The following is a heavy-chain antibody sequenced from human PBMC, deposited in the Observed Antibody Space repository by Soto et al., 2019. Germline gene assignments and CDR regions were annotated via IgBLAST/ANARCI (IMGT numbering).Heavy chain of an antibody. V-gene: IGHV4-34*01. J-gene: IGHJ6*02. Sequence: PSETLSLTCAAYGASFSGYYWSWIRQPPGKRLEWSGEINHSGSTNYNPSLKSRVTISVDTSKNQFSLKLSSVTAADTAVYYCARDPRYYDFWSGYDSDYYYYGMDVWGQGSTVTVSS. CDR3: ARDPRYYDFWSGYDSDYYYYGMDV. CDR1: GASFSGYY. CDR2: INHSGST. D-gene: IGHD3-3*01.